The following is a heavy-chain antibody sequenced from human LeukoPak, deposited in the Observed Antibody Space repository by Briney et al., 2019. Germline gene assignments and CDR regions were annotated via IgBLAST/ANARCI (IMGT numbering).Heavy chain of an antibody. CDR1: GFAFESFT. CDR2: ISDTGRNT. V-gene: IGHV3-21*04. CDR3: AKGLLGAYGKYLDS. D-gene: IGHD3-10*01. Sequence: GGSLRLSCAGSGFAFESFTMTWVRQAPGKGLEWVSLISDTGRNTNYADSVRGRFTISRDSTKNSLFLQMDSLRVEDTAIYYCAKGLLGAYGKYLDSWGQGTTVTFS. J-gene: IGHJ6*01.